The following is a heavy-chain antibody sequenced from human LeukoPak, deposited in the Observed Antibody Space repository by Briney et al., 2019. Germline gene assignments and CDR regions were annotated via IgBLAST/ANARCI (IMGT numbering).Heavy chain of an antibody. V-gene: IGHV3-48*01. Sequence: PGRSLRLSCAASGFTFSSYGMNWVRQAPGKGLEWVSYISSSSSTIYYADSVKGRFTISRDNAKNSLYLQMNSLRAEDTAVYYCARCQLTYYDFWSGYDAFDIWGQGTMVTVSS. CDR2: ISSSSSTI. J-gene: IGHJ3*02. D-gene: IGHD3-3*01. CDR3: ARCQLTYYDFWSGYDAFDI. CDR1: GFTFSSYG.